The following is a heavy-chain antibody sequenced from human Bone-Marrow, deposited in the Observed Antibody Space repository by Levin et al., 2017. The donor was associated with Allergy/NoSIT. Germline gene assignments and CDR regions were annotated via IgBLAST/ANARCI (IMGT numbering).Heavy chain of an antibody. V-gene: IGHV3-23*01. CDR2: ISGTGGST. J-gene: IGHJ4*02. CDR3: AKDYWDDFDY. Sequence: GESLKISCAASGFTFSSYAMSWVRQAPGRGLEWVSSISGTGGSTHYADSVKGRFTISRDNSKNTLYLQMNSLRAEDTAVYYCAKDYWDDFDYWGQGTLVTVSS. D-gene: IGHD1-26*01. CDR1: GFTFSSYA.